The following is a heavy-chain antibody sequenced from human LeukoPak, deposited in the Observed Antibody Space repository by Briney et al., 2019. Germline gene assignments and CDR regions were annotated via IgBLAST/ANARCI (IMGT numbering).Heavy chain of an antibody. CDR1: GFTFSSYG. CDR3: ARRAAAVNSDY. V-gene: IGHV3-48*04. CDR2: ISSGGSTI. D-gene: IGHD6-13*01. Sequence: GGSLRLSCAASGFTFSSYGMHWVRQAPGKGLEWVSYISSGGSTIYYADSVKGRFTISRDNARNSLYLQMSSLRTEDSAVYYCARRAAAVNSDYWGPGTLVTVSS. J-gene: IGHJ4*02.